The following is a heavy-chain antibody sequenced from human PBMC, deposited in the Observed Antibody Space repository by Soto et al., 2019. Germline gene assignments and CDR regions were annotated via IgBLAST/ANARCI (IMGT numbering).Heavy chain of an antibody. D-gene: IGHD6-13*01. CDR3: AKVTKRAAAGRYEYYKYGMDV. CDR2: ISGSGGSS. Sequence: QAGGSLRLSCAAAGFAFSTYAMTWVRQAPGKSLEWVSVISGSGGSSYYAASVKGRFTISRDNSKNTLFLQMNGLRAEDTAVYYCAKVTKRAAAGRYEYYKYGMDVWGQGTTVTVSS. CDR1: GFAFSTYA. V-gene: IGHV3-23*01. J-gene: IGHJ6*02.